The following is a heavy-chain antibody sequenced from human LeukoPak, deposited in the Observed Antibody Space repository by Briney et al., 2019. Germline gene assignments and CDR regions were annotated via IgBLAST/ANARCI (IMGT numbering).Heavy chain of an antibody. J-gene: IGHJ6*03. V-gene: IGHV3-53*05. Sequence: PGGSLTLSCAASGFTFSSNYMSWVRQAPGKGLEWLSDIYSGGSTYYADSVKGRFTISRDNSKNTLYLHMNRLRAEDTAVYFCAKGSKAVLFTRDHYMDVWGKGTTVTLSS. CDR1: GFTFSSNY. CDR3: AKGSKAVLFTRDHYMDV. CDR2: IYSGGST. D-gene: IGHD6-19*01.